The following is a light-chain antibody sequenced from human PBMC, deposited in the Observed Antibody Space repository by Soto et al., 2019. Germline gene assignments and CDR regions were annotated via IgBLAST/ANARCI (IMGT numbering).Light chain of an antibody. J-gene: IGKJ1*01. Sequence: EIVLTQSPVTLSLSPGERATLSFRASQSVSNNFLAWYQQKPGQAPRLLIYGASSRATGIPDTFSGSGSGTDFTLTISRLEPGDFAVYYCQQYGTSPWTFGQGTKVDIK. CDR3: QQYGTSPWT. CDR1: QSVSNNF. CDR2: GAS. V-gene: IGKV3-20*01.